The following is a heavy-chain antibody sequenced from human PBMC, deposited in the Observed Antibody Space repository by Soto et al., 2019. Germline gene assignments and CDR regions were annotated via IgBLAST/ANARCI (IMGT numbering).Heavy chain of an antibody. CDR3: NTAPQLYYYYGMDV. CDR2: IKSKTDGGTT. V-gene: IGHV3-15*07. CDR1: GFTFSNAW. Sequence: GSLRLSCAASGFTFSNAWMNWVRQAPGKGLEWVGRIKSKTDGGTTDYAAPVKGRFTISRDDSKNTLYLQMNSLKTEDTAVYYCNTAPQLYYYYGMDVWGQGTTVTVSS. J-gene: IGHJ6*02. D-gene: IGHD1-1*01.